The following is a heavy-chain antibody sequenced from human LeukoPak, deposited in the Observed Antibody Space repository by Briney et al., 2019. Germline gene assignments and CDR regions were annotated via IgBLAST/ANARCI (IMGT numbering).Heavy chain of an antibody. Sequence: GGSLRLSCAASGFTFSSYEMNWVRQAPGKGLEWVSSISSSSSYIYYADSVKGRFTISRDNAKNSLYLQMNSLRAEDTAVYYCARDFGVVVVPAAPGVGFDYWGQGTLVTVSS. CDR2: ISSSSSYI. CDR3: ARDFGVVVVPAAPGVGFDY. J-gene: IGHJ4*02. V-gene: IGHV3-21*01. CDR1: GFTFSSYE. D-gene: IGHD2-2*01.